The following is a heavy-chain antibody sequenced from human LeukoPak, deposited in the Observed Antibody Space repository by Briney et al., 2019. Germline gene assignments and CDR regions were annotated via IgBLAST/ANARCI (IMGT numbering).Heavy chain of an antibody. CDR3: AKDKYYDSSGYYDY. CDR2: IRYDGSNK. J-gene: IGHJ4*02. Sequence: GGSLRLSCAAPGFTFSSYGMHWVRQAPGKGLEWVAFIRYDGSNKYYADSVKGRFTISRDNSKNTLYLQMNSLRAEDTAVYYCAKDKYYDSSGYYDYWGQGTLVTVSS. CDR1: GFTFSSYG. V-gene: IGHV3-30*02. D-gene: IGHD3-22*01.